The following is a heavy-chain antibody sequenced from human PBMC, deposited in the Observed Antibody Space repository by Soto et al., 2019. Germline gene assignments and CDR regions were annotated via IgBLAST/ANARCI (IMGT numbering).Heavy chain of an antibody. CDR3: ARERTGTTSMDV. Sequence: QVQLVQSGAEVKKPGASVKVSCKASGYTFTSNDINWVRQATGQGLEWMGWMNPNSGNTGYAQKFRRRATMTRNTSISTAYMELSSLRSEDTAVYYCARERTGTTSMDVWGQGTTVTVSS. J-gene: IGHJ6*02. D-gene: IGHD1-1*01. CDR1: GYTFTSND. V-gene: IGHV1-8*01. CDR2: MNPNSGNT.